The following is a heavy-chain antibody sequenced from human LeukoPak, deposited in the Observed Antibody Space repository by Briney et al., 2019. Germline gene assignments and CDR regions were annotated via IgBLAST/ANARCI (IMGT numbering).Heavy chain of an antibody. CDR2: IYTSGST. J-gene: IGHJ4*02. D-gene: IGHD3-9*01. V-gene: IGHV4-61*02. Sequence: SQTLSLTRTVSVGSNSSGIYYWRWIRQPAGKGLEWIGRIYTSGSTNYNPSLKSRVTISVDTSKNQFSLKLSSVTAADTAVYYCARCPYDILTGYYSVDYWGQGTLVTVSS. CDR3: ARCPYDILTGYYSVDY. CDR1: VGSNSSGIYY.